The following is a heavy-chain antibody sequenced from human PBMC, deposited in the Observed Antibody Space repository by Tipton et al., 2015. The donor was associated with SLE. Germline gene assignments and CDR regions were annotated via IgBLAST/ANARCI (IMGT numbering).Heavy chain of an antibody. CDR3: ARDSLGSSPHPFDP. CDR2: IYYIGSS. J-gene: IGHJ5*02. CDR1: GVSISSDTYY. D-gene: IGHD6-13*01. V-gene: IGHV4-39*07. Sequence: TLSLTCTVSGVSISSDTYYWGWIRQSPGKGLEWIGSIYYIGSSHYKSSLESRVTISLDTPNNQFSLKLKSVTAADTALYYCARDSLGSSPHPFDPWGQGTLVTVSS.